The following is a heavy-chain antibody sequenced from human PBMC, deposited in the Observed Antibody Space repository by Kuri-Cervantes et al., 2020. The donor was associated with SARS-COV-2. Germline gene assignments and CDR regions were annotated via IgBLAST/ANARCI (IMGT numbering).Heavy chain of an antibody. J-gene: IGHJ4*02. CDR1: RDTFTTFG. V-gene: IGHV1-69*13. D-gene: IGHD4-23*01. Sequence: SVKVSCKASRDTFTTFGFSWVRQAPGQGLEWMGGIIPFFGTPSYAQRFQGRVTTTADEPTRTVYMEMSSLTLEDTAVYFCARDVGYGGTSELDITYFDYWGQGALVTVSS. CDR3: ARDVGYGGTSELDITYFDY. CDR2: IIPFFGTP.